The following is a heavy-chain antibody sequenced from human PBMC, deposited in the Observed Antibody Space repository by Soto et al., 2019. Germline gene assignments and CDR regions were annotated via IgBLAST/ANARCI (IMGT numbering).Heavy chain of an antibody. Sequence: SVKVSCKTSGGNFNTYALTWVRQAPGQGLEWIGGIIPMFDIKNVAQRFQGRVTLNADDSMTTAYMEMTSLRSDDTAVYYCAKGAGDHWGQGTLVTVSS. D-gene: IGHD3-10*01. J-gene: IGHJ4*02. CDR2: IIPMFDIK. CDR3: AKGAGDH. V-gene: IGHV1-69*13. CDR1: GGNFNTYA.